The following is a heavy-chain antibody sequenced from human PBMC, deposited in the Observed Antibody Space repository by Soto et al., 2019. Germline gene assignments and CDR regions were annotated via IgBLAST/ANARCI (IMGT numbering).Heavy chain of an antibody. CDR3: AKATYSRSWYF. Sequence: EVQLLESGGDLVQPGGSLRLSCAASGFTFTNYLMTWVRQAPGKGLEWVSSIDKSGGDTYYADSVKGRFTISRDNSKNPLYLQMNGLRAEDTAIYYCAKATYSRSWYFWGQGTLVTVSS. V-gene: IGHV3-23*05. D-gene: IGHD2-2*01. CDR2: IDKSGGDT. CDR1: GFTFTNYL. J-gene: IGHJ4*02.